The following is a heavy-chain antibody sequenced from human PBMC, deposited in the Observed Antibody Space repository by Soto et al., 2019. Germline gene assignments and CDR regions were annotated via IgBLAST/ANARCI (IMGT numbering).Heavy chain of an antibody. Sequence: PSETLSLTCTVSGDSVSSGSYYWTWARQPPGKGLEWIGYISYSGSTNYNPSLQSRVTISIDTSKNQFSLKLTSVTAADTAFYYCARDIRGYSRAFDYWGQGTLVTVSS. CDR1: GDSVSSGSYY. V-gene: IGHV4-61*01. D-gene: IGHD5-18*01. CDR3: ARDIRGYSRAFDY. J-gene: IGHJ4*02. CDR2: ISYSGST.